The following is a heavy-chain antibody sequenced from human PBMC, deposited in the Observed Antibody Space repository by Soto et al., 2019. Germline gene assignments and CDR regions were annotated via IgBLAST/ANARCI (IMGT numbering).Heavy chain of an antibody. CDR2: ISSSSSYI. CDR3: AREHSGSYYAPGLALDY. V-gene: IGHV3-21*01. Sequence: PGGSLRLSCAPSGFTFSSYSVNWVRQAPGKGLEWVSSISSSSSYIYYADSVKGRFTISRDNAKNSLYLQMNSLRAEDTAVYYCAREHSGSYYAPGLALDYWGQGTLVTVSS. J-gene: IGHJ4*02. CDR1: GFTFSSYS. D-gene: IGHD1-26*01.